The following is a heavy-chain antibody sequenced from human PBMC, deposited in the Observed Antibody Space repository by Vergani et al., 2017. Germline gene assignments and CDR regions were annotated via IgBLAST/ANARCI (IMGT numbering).Heavy chain of an antibody. J-gene: IGHJ6*02. CDR2: IYYSGST. V-gene: IGHV4-31*03. CDR1: GGSISSDGYY. D-gene: IGHD3-9*01. CDR3: ARVMYRDEASTGYRLEGMDI. Sequence: QVQLQESGPGLVKPSQTLSLTCTVSGGSISSDGYYWSWIRQHPGKGLEWMGYIYYSGSTYYNPSLKSRVTISVDTSKNQFSLKLRSVTAADTAVYFCARVMYRDEASTGYRLEGMDIWGQGTTVTISS.